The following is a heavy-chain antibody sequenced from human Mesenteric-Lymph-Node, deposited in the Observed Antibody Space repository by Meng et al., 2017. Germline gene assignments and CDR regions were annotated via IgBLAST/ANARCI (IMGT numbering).Heavy chain of an antibody. CDR2: MNPNSGNT. CDR3: ARGYYYDSSGYPEYFQH. J-gene: IGHJ1*01. Sequence: VRLRQCGAEGKKSWASVRVSCKASGYTLTSYDINWVRQATGQGLEWMGWMNPNSGNTGYAQTFQGRVTMTRNTSISTAYMELSSLRSEDTAVYYCARGYYYDSSGYPEYFQHWGQGTLVTVSS. V-gene: IGHV1-8*01. D-gene: IGHD3-22*01. CDR1: GYTLTSYD.